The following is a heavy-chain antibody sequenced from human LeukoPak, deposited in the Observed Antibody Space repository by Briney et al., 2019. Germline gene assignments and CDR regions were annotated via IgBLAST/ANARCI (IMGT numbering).Heavy chain of an antibody. D-gene: IGHD4-17*01. CDR3: ARAACYGDYCYYYYYYMDV. CDR2: ISSSGSTI. J-gene: IGHJ6*03. CDR1: GLTFSSYE. V-gene: IGHV3-48*03. Sequence: GGSLRLSCAASGLTFSSYEMNWVRQAPGKGLEWVSYISSSGSTIYYADSVKGRFTISRDNAKNSLYLQMNSLRAEDTAVYYCARAACYGDYCYYYYYYMDVWGKGTTVTVSS.